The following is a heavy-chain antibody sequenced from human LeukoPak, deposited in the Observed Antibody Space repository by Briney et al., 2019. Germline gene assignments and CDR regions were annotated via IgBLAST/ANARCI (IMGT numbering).Heavy chain of an antibody. CDR1: GFTFSSYG. CDR3: ARVTKYYYDSSGFYYYYGMDV. V-gene: IGHV3-33*01. J-gene: IGHJ6*02. CDR2: IWYGGSNK. Sequence: GGSLRRSCAASGFTFSSYGMHWVRQAPGKGREWVAVIWYGGSNKYYADSVKGRFTISRDNSKNTLYLQMNSLRAEDTAVYYCARVTKYYYDSSGFYYYYGMDVWGQGTTVTVSS. D-gene: IGHD3-22*01.